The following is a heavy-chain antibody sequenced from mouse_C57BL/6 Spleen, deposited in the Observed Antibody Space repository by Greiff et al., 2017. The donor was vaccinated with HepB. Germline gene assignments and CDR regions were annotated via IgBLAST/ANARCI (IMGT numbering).Heavy chain of an antibody. CDR1: GYAFSSYW. D-gene: IGHD2-1*01. CDR3: AREKDYGNRAWFAY. V-gene: IGHV1-80*01. J-gene: IGHJ3*01. CDR2: IYPGDGDT. Sequence: QVQLKESGAELVKPGASVKISCKASGYAFSSYWMNWVKQRPGKGLEWIGQIYPGDGDTNYNGKFKGKATLTADKSSSTAYMQLSSLTSEDSAVYFCAREKDYGNRAWFAYWGQGTLVTVSA.